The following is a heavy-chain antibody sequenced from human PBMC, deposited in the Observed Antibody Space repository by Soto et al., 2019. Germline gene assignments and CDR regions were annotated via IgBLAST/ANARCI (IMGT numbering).Heavy chain of an antibody. Sequence: ASVKVSCKASGYTFTSYGISWVRQAPGQGLEWMGWISAYNGNTNYAQKLQGRVTMTTDTSTSTAYMELRSLRSDDTAVYYCARDPISYYYGSGSYRPIGYYYGMDVWGQGTTVIVSS. CDR3: ARDPISYYYGSGSYRPIGYYYGMDV. V-gene: IGHV1-18*04. CDR2: ISAYNGNT. D-gene: IGHD3-10*01. CDR1: GYTFTSYG. J-gene: IGHJ6*02.